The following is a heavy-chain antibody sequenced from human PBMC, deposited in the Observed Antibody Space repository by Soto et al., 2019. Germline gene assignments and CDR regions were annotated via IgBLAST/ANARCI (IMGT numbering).Heavy chain of an antibody. V-gene: IGHV1-18*01. D-gene: IGHD6-19*01. CDR2: ISAYNGNT. CDR3: ARASPYSSTGGEFDY. Sequence: ASVKVSCKASGYTFTSYGISWVRQAPGQGLEWMGWISAYNGNTNYAQKLQGRVTMTTDTSTSTAYMELRSLRSDDTAVYYCARASPYSSTGGEFDYWGQGTLVTVSS. CDR1: GYTFTSYG. J-gene: IGHJ4*02.